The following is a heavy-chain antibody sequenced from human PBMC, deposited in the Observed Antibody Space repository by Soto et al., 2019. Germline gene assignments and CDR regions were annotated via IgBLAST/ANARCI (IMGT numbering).Heavy chain of an antibody. CDR3: ARDRGPPAGGDAFAI. J-gene: IGHJ3*02. D-gene: IGHD1-1*01. Sequence: QVQLVESGGGVVQPGSSLRLSCAASGFTFSRYAMQWVRQAPGKGLEGVAVISYDGSNKYYADCVKGRFTNSRVNSKNTLYRQMNSLRAEDTAVYYCARDRGPPAGGDAFAICGQGTMVTVCS. V-gene: IGHV3-30-3*01. CDR1: GFTFSRYA. CDR2: ISYDGSNK.